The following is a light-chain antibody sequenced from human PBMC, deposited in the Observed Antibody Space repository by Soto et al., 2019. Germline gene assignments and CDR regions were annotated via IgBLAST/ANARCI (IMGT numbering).Light chain of an antibody. CDR1: QSVGSD. Sequence: EIVMTQSPATLSVSAGERATLSCRASQSVGSDLAWYQQRPGQAPRLLIYGASSRATGIPDRFSGSGSGTDFTLTISRLEPEDFAVFYCQQYGGSPWTFGQGTKVDIK. CDR3: QQYGGSPWT. J-gene: IGKJ1*01. CDR2: GAS. V-gene: IGKV3-20*01.